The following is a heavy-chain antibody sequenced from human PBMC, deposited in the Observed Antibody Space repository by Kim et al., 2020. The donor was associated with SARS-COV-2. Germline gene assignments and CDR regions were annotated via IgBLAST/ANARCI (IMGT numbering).Heavy chain of an antibody. D-gene: IGHD3-22*01. V-gene: IGHV3-30*01. J-gene: IGHJ3*01. Sequence: YDADSVKGRFTISRDNSKNTLYLQMNSLRAEDTAVYYCARSKSITMIVVGWGQGTMVTVSS. CDR3: ARSKSITMIVVG.